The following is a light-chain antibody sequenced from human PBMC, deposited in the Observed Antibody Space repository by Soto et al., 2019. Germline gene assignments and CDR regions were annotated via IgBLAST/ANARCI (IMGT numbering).Light chain of an antibody. CDR2: DIS. CDR1: SSDVGDYKY. J-gene: IGLJ1*01. Sequence: QSVLTQPRSVSGSPGQSVTISCTGTSSDVGDYKYVSWYRQHPGKAPKLMIYDISERPSGVPDRFSGSKSGNTASLTISGLQAEDEADYYCCSYAGSYSYLFGTGTKLTVL. V-gene: IGLV2-11*01. CDR3: CSYAGSYSYL.